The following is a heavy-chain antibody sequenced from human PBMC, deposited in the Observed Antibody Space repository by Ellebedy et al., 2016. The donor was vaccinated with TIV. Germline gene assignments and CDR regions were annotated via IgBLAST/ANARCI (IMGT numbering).Heavy chain of an antibody. CDR2: INPNSGGT. Sequence: ASVKVSCXASGYTFRDDYMHWVRQAPGQGLEWMGWINPNSGGTNYAQKFQGRVTMTRDTSISTAYMELSRLRSDDTAVYYCARDFGSSGYYGMDVWGQGTTVTVSS. D-gene: IGHD3-22*01. CDR3: ARDFGSSGYYGMDV. V-gene: IGHV1-2*02. J-gene: IGHJ6*02. CDR1: GYTFRDDY.